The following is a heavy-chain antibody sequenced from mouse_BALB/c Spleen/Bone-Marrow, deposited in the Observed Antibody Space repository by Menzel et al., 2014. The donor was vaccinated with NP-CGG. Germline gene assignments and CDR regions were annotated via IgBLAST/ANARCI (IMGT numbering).Heavy chain of an antibody. CDR2: ILPGSGST. V-gene: IGHV1-9*01. J-gene: IGHJ1*01. Sequence: QVHVKQSGAELMKPGASVRISCKATGYTFSSYWIEWVKQRPGHGLEWIGEILPGSGSTNYNEKFKGKATFTADTSSNTAYMQLSSLTSEDSAAYYCARRGGRLGYFDVWGAGTTVTVSS. CDR1: GYTFSSYW. CDR3: ARRGGRLGYFDV. D-gene: IGHD1-1*01.